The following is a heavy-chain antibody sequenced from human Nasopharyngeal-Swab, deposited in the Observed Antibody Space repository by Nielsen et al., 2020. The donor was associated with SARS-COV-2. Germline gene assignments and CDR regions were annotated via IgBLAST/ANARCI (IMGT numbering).Heavy chain of an antibody. CDR3: ARGRGSGSYYRGNWFDP. CDR1: GGSVSSGSYY. CDR2: IYYSGST. D-gene: IGHD3-10*01. Sequence: SETLSLTCTVSGGSVSSGSYYWSWIRQPPGKGLEWIGYIYYSGSTNYNPSLKSRVTISVDTSKNQFSLKLSSVTAADTAVYYCARGRGSGSYYRGNWFDPWGQGTLVTVSS. J-gene: IGHJ5*02. V-gene: IGHV4-61*01.